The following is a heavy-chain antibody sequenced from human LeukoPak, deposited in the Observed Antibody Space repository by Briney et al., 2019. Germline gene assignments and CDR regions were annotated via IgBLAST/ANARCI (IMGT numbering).Heavy chain of an antibody. V-gene: IGHV3-23*01. D-gene: IGHD2-15*01. CDR1: GFTFSSYA. J-gene: IGHJ3*02. Sequence: QPGGSLRLSCAASGFTFSSYAMSWVRQAPGKGLEWVSAISGSGGSTYYADSVKGRFTISRDHSKSTLYLQMNSLRTEDTAVYYCARPPWPFSQIECSGGSCYRSEPLNIWGQGTMVTVSS. CDR3: ARPPWPFSQIECSGGSCYRSEPLNI. CDR2: ISGSGGST.